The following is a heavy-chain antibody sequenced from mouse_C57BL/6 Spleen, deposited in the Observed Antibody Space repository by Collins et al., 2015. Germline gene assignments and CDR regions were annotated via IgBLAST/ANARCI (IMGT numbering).Heavy chain of an antibody. Sequence: QVQLQQSGAELVKPGASVKISCKASGYAFSSYWMNWVKQRPGKGLEWIGQIYPGDGDTNYNGKFKGKATLTADKSSSTAYMQLSSLTSEDSAVYFCARTTTVVDMDYWGQGTSVTVSS. CDR2: IYPGDGDT. CDR3: ARTTTVVDMDY. J-gene: IGHJ4*01. CDR1: GYAFSSYW. V-gene: IGHV1-80*01. D-gene: IGHD1-1*01.